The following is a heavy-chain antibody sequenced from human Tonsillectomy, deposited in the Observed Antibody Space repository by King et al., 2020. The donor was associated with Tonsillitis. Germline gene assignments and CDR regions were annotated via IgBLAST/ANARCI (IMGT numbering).Heavy chain of an antibody. J-gene: IGHJ4*02. D-gene: IGHD3-22*01. V-gene: IGHV3-30*18. CDR1: GFTFSRHG. CDR2: ISYAGSYK. CDR3: AKSYYYDSSGYDY. Sequence: VQLVESGGGVVQPGRSLRLSCAASGFTFSRHGMHWVRQAPGKGLEWVAVISYAGSYKYYADSVKGRFTISRDNSKNTLYLQMNSLRAEDTAVYYCAKSYYYDSSGYDYWGQGTLVTVSP.